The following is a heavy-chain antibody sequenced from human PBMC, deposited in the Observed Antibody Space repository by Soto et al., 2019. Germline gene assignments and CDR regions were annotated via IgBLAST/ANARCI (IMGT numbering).Heavy chain of an antibody. J-gene: IGHJ4*02. V-gene: IGHV4-59*01. CDR1: GGSISSYY. Sequence: SETLSLTCTVSGGSISSYYWSWIRQPPGKGLEWIGYIYYSGSTNYNPSLKSRVTISVDTSKNQFSLKLSSVTAADTAVYYCARGDGYNLSGDYWGQGTLVTVSS. CDR2: IYYSGST. D-gene: IGHD5-12*01. CDR3: ARGDGYNLSGDY.